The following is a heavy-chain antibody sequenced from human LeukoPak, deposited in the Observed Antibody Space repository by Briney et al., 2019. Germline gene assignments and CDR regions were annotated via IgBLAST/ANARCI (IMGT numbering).Heavy chain of an antibody. Sequence: SETLSLTCSVSGGSISSYYWSWIRQPPGKGLEWIGYIYYTGSTNYNPSLESRVTISIDTSKKQLSLKLRSVTAADTAVYYCARTTVTTDDYWGQGTLVTVSS. V-gene: IGHV4-59*01. CDR3: ARTTVTTDDY. J-gene: IGHJ4*02. CDR1: GGSISSYY. CDR2: IYYTGST. D-gene: IGHD4-17*01.